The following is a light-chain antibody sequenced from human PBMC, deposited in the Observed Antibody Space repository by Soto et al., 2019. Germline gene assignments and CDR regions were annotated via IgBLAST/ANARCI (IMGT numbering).Light chain of an antibody. Sequence: IQMPKSLLSLSASVGDRVTITCQATRIVSRYLNWCQQKTWNAPKLLIYDASNVETGVPSRFSGTGSGTDFTFTIRSLKPEDIATDYCQHYDNIPTFGGGTKVDI. CDR2: DAS. V-gene: IGKV1-33*01. CDR3: QHYDNIPT. CDR1: RIVSRY. J-gene: IGKJ4*01.